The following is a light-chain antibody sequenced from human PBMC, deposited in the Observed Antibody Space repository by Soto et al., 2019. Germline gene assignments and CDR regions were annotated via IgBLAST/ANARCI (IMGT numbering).Light chain of an antibody. Sequence: ESVLTQSPGTLSLSPGERATLSCRASQTVSSNYLPWYQQKPGQAPRLLVYGPSTRATGIPDRFSGSGSGTDFTLTISRLEFGDSAVYYCQQYGDSPKTFGQGTKVEIK. V-gene: IGKV3-20*01. J-gene: IGKJ1*01. CDR2: GPS. CDR3: QQYGDSPKT. CDR1: QTVSSNY.